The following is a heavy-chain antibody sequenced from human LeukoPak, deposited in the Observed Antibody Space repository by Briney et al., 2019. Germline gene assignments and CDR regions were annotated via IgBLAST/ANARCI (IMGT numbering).Heavy chain of an antibody. D-gene: IGHD3-3*02. CDR2: INSDGSST. CDR1: GFTFSSYW. Sequence: GGSLRLSCAASGFTFSSYWMHWVRHAPGKGLVWVSRINSDGSSTSYADSVKGRFTISRDNAKNTLSLQMNSLRAEDTAAYYCARDGILGSHDYWGQGTLVTVSS. J-gene: IGHJ4*02. V-gene: IGHV3-74*01. CDR3: ARDGILGSHDY.